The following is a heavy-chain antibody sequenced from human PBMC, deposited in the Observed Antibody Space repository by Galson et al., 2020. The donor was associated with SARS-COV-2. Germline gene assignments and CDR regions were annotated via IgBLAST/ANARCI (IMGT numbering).Heavy chain of an antibody. Sequence: KIGESLKISCKGSGYSFTSYWIGWVRQMPGKGLEWMGIIYPGDSNTRYSPSFQGQVTISADKSISTAYLQWSSLKASDTAMYYCARHLTSSLPRNYYGSGSFSAAWWFDPWGQGTLVTVSS. CDR1: GYSFTSYW. CDR2: IYPGDSNT. V-gene: IGHV5-51*01. J-gene: IGHJ5*02. CDR3: ARHLTSSLPRNYYGSGSFSAAWWFDP. D-gene: IGHD3-10*01.